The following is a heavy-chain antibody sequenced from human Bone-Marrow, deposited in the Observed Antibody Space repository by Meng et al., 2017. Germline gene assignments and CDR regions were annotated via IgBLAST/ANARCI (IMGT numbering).Heavy chain of an antibody. D-gene: IGHD6-19*01. Sequence: QVPLQASGPGPVKPSETLSLTCTVSGGSISSYYWSWIRQPAGKGLEWIGRIYITGSTNLNPSLKSRVTMSVDTSKNQFSLKLNSGTAADTAVFYCARGDGGSGGFRYWGQGTLVTVSS. CDR1: GGSISSYY. CDR3: ARGDGGSGGFRY. J-gene: IGHJ4*02. V-gene: IGHV4-4*07. CDR2: IYITGST.